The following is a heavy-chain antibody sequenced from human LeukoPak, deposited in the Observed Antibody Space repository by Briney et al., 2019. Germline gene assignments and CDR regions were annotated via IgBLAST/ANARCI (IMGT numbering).Heavy chain of an antibody. CDR2: INPNSGGT. CDR3: ARQGGRIAAAGTSGSWFDP. J-gene: IGHJ5*02. D-gene: IGHD6-13*01. CDR1: GYTFTGYY. V-gene: IGHV1-2*02. Sequence: ASVKVSCKASGYTFTGYYMHWVRQAPGQGLEWMGWINPNSGGTNYAQKFQGRVTMTRDTSISTAYMELSRLRSDDTAVYYCARQGGRIAAAGTSGSWFDPWGQGTLVTVSS.